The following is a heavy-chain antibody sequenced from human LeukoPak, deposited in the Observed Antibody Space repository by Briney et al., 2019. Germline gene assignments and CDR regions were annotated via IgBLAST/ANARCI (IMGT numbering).Heavy chain of an antibody. CDR1: GFTVSDNY. V-gene: IGHV3-74*01. J-gene: IGHJ6*02. Sequence: GGSLRLSCAASGFTVSDNYMTWVRQAPGKGLEWVSRINTDGSSTSYADSVKGRFTISRDNAKNTLYLQMNTLRVEDTAVYYCTRDLMDYDVSTGLHHYYMDVWGQGTTVTVSS. D-gene: IGHD3-9*01. CDR3: TRDLMDYDVSTGLHHYYMDV. CDR2: INTDGSST.